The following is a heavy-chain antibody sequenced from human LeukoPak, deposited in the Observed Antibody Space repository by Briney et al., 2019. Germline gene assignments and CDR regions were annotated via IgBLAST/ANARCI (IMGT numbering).Heavy chain of an antibody. Sequence: QRGRSERLSCAASGFTFSSYGMHWVRQAPGKGLEWVAVISYDGSNKYYADSVKGRFTISRDNSKNTLYLQMNSLRAEDTAVYYCAKILYGGYYGMDVWGQGTTVT. V-gene: IGHV3-30*18. J-gene: IGHJ6*02. CDR1: GFTFSSYG. D-gene: IGHD4-23*01. CDR3: AKILYGGYYGMDV. CDR2: ISYDGSNK.